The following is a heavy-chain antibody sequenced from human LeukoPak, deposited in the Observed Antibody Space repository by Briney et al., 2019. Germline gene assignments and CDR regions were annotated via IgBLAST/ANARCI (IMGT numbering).Heavy chain of an antibody. CDR2: IYYSGST. CDR1: GGSISSSSYY. D-gene: IGHD2-2*01. CDR3: ARFPARGDIVVVPAASDAFGI. V-gene: IGHV4-39*01. J-gene: IGHJ3*02. Sequence: SETLSLTCTVSGGSISSSSYYWGWIRQPPGKGLEWIGGIYYSGSTYYNPSLKSRVTISVDTSKNQFSLKLSSVTAADTAVYYCARFPARGDIVVVPAASDAFGIWGQGTMVTVSS.